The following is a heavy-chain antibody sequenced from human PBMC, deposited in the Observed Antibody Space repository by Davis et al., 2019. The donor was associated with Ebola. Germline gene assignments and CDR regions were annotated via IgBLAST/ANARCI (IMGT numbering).Heavy chain of an antibody. V-gene: IGHV4-34*01. CDR2: INHSGST. Sequence: GSLRLSCAVYGGSFSGYYWSWIRQPPRKGLEWIREINHSGSTNYNPSLKSRVTISVDTSKNQFSLKLSSVTAADTAVYYCARLIIRYYYYGMDVWGQGTTVTVSS. CDR1: GGSFSGYY. D-gene: IGHD3-3*01. J-gene: IGHJ6*02. CDR3: ARLIIRYYYYGMDV.